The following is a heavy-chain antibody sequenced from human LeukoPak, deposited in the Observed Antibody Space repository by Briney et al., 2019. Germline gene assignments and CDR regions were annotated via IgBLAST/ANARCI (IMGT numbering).Heavy chain of an antibody. CDR3: AREGASRYCSSTSCYSAYYFDY. CDR1: GFTFSSFW. D-gene: IGHD2-2*01. Sequence: GGSLRLSCAASGFTFSSFWMHWVRQAPGQGLVRVSRINTDGSSTSYADSVKGRFTISRDNAKNTLYLQMNSLRAEDTAVYYCAREGASRYCSSTSCYSAYYFDYWGQGTLVTVSS. J-gene: IGHJ4*02. V-gene: IGHV3-74*01. CDR2: INTDGSST.